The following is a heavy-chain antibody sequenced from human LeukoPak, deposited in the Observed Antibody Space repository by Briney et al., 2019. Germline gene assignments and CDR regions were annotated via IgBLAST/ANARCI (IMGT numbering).Heavy chain of an antibody. Sequence: GGSLRLSCAASGFTFSSYGMHWVRQAPGKGPEWVAFIRYDGSNKYYADSVKGRFTISRDNSKNTLYLQMNSLRAEDTAVYYCATPSASSGYPYYYYGMDVWGQGTTVTVSS. J-gene: IGHJ6*02. D-gene: IGHD3-22*01. CDR2: IRYDGSNK. CDR3: ATPSASSGYPYYYYGMDV. V-gene: IGHV3-30*02. CDR1: GFTFSSYG.